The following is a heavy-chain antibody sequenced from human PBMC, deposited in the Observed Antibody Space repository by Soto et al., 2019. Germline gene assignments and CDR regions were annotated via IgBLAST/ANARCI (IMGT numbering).Heavy chain of an antibody. V-gene: IGHV5-51*01. Sequence: PGESLKISCKGSEYSFTNYWIDWVRQMPGKGLEWMGIIYPGDSETRYSPSFQGQVIISVDKSINTAYMELRSLRSDDTAVYYCARCKGGSCYNWFDPWGQGTLVTVSS. D-gene: IGHD2-15*01. CDR1: EYSFTNYW. CDR2: IYPGDSET. CDR3: ARCKGGSCYNWFDP. J-gene: IGHJ5*02.